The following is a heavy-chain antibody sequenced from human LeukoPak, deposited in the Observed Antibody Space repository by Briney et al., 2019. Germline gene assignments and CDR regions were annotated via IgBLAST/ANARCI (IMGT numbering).Heavy chain of an antibody. CDR3: ARDYFRKGNAFDI. CDR1: VGSFSDYY. Sequence: PSDTLSLTCAVYVGSFSDYYWRWIRQPPGKGLEWIGESNHSGSTNYNPSIKSRVTISVDTSKYQFSLNLSSVTAADTDVYYGARDYFRKGNAFDIWGQGTVVTVSS. CDR2: SNHSGST. J-gene: IGHJ3*02. D-gene: IGHD2/OR15-2a*01. V-gene: IGHV4-34*01.